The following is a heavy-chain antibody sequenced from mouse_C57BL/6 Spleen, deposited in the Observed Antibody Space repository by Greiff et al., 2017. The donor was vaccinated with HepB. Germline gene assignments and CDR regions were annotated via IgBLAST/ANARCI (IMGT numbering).Heavy chain of an antibody. CDR2: IYPGDGDT. V-gene: IGHV1-82*01. CDR3: ARSYYGPPDV. CDR1: GYAFSSSW. Sequence: VQLQESGPELVKPGASVKISCKASGYAFSSSWMNWVKQRPGKGLEWIGRIYPGDGDTNYNGKFKGKATLTADKSSSTAYMQLSSLTSEDSAVYFCARSYYGPPDVWGTGTTVTVSS. J-gene: IGHJ1*03. D-gene: IGHD2-1*01.